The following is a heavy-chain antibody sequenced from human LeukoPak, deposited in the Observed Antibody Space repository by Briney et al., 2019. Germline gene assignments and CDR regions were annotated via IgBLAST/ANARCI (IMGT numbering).Heavy chain of an antibody. D-gene: IGHD2-21*02. V-gene: IGHV5-51*01. CDR2: IYPGDSDT. Sequence: PGESLKISCKGSGYSFTSYWIGWVRQMPGKGLEWMGIIYPGDSDTRYSPSFQGQVTISADKSISTAYLQWSSLKASDTAMYYCASGEYCGGDCPPPFEYWGQGTLVTVSS. CDR1: GYSFTSYW. CDR3: ASGEYCGGDCPPPFEY. J-gene: IGHJ4*02.